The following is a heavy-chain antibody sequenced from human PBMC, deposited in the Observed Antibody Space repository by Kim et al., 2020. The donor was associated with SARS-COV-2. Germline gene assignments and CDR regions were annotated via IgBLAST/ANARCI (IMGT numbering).Heavy chain of an antibody. J-gene: IGHJ4*02. V-gene: IGHV1-3*01. CDR3: ARKLRGEGYNRFYFDY. CDR1: GYRFTAYA. Sequence: ASVKVSCKASGYRFTAYAIYWVRQAPGQSLEWMGWINPDNGDTKYSQDFQGRVTFTRDTSATTGYMEVSSLRSEDTAVYYCARKLRGEGYNRFYFDYWGQGTLVTASS. D-gene: IGHD1-1*01. CDR2: INPDNGDT.